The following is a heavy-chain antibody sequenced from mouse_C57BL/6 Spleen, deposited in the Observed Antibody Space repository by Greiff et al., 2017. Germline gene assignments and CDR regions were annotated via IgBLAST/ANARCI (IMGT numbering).Heavy chain of an antibody. Sequence: QLQQSGAELARPGASVKMSCKASGYTFTSYTMHWVKLRPGQGREWIGYINPSSGYTKYNQKFKDKATLTADKSSSTAYMQLSSLTSEDSAVYYCATTTVVPSWFAYWGQGTLVTVSA. CDR1: GYTFTSYT. J-gene: IGHJ3*01. CDR2: INPSSGYT. CDR3: ATTTVVPSWFAY. D-gene: IGHD1-1*01. V-gene: IGHV1-4*01.